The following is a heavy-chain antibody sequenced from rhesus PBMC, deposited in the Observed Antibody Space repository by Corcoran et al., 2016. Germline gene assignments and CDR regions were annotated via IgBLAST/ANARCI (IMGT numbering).Heavy chain of an antibody. D-gene: IGHD6-31*01. CDR1: GFTFSTYG. V-gene: IGHV3S5*01. J-gene: IGHJ4*01. CDR3: ASSKYSSEVDY. CDR2: ISNGGGST. Sequence: EVQLVESGGGLVQPGGSLRLSCAASGFTFSTYGMTWVRQAPGKGLEWVSYISNGGGSTYYTDSVKGRFNISRDNSKTTLSLQMNSLRAQDTAVYYCASSKYSSEVDYWGQGVLVTVSS.